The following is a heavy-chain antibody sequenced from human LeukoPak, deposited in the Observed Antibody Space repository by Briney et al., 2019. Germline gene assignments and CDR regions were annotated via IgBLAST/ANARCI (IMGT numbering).Heavy chain of an antibody. Sequence: GGSLRLSCAASGFTFSSYSMNWVRQAPGKGLEWVSSISSSSSYIYYADSVKGRFTISRDNAKNSLYLQMNSLRAEDTAVYYCARPRGCGSARCNNFDCWGQGTLVTVSS. CDR3: ARPRGCGSARCNNFDC. CDR1: GFTFSSYS. V-gene: IGHV3-21*01. D-gene: IGHD2-2*01. J-gene: IGHJ4*02. CDR2: ISSSSSYI.